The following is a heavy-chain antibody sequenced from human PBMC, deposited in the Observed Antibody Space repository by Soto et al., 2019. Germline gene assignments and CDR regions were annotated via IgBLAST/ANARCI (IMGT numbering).Heavy chain of an antibody. CDR1: GYTFTSYA. D-gene: IGHD2-8*01. Sequence: QVPLVQSGAEVKKPGASVKVSCKASGYTFTSYAMHWVRQAPGQRLEWMGWINAGNGNTKYSQKFQGRVTITRDTSASTAYMELSSLRSEDTAVYYCARGDQDIVLMVYAFDYWGQGTLVTVSS. CDR3: ARGDQDIVLMVYAFDY. V-gene: IGHV1-3*01. CDR2: INAGNGNT. J-gene: IGHJ4*02.